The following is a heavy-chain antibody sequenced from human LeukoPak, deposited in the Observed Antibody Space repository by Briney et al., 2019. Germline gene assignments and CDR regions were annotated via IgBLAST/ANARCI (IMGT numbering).Heavy chain of an antibody. J-gene: IGHJ6*02. V-gene: IGHV4-59*08. D-gene: IGHD6-13*01. Sequence: PSETLSLTCTVSGGSISSYYWSWIRQPPGKGLEWIGYIYYSGSTNYNPSLKSRVTISVDTSKNQFSLKLSSVTAADTAVYYCARRDSSSFGYCGMDVWGQGTTVTVSS. CDR3: ARRDSSSFGYCGMDV. CDR1: GGSISSYY. CDR2: IYYSGST.